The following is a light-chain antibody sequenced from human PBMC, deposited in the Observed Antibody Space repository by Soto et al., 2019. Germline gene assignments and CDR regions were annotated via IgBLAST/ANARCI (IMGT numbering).Light chain of an antibody. CDR2: GAS. CDR3: QHYDSLPIT. J-gene: IGKJ5*01. CDR1: QSLLHINGYNY. Sequence: DIVVTQSPLSLPVTPGEPASISCRSSQSLLHINGYNYLDWYQQKPGQPPRLLIYGASSRATGIPDRFSGSGSGTDFTLTISRLEPEDFAVFYCQHYDSLPITFGQGTRLEIK. V-gene: IGKV3-20*01.